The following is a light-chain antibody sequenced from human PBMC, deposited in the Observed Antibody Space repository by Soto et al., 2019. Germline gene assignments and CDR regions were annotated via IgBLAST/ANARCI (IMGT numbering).Light chain of an antibody. Sequence: EIVLTQSPATLSLSPGERATLSCRTSQSVSDQLAWFQQKPGQAPRLLIYDASNRATGIPARFSGSGYGTDFTRTLSSLEPEDVAVYYCQQRRNWPWLTFGGGTKVEI. J-gene: IGKJ4*01. V-gene: IGKV3-11*01. CDR3: QQRRNWPWLT. CDR2: DAS. CDR1: QSVSDQ.